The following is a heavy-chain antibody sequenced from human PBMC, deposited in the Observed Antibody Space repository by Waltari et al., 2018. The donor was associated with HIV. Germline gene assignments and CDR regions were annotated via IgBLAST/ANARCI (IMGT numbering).Heavy chain of an antibody. V-gene: IGHV1-69*12. CDR3: GRPSRAYYDSRGPPRD. J-gene: IGHJ1*01. Sequence: QAQLVQSGAEVKTPGSSVKVSCKTSGGTFGNFEVSWVRQAPGQGLEWMGVIIPDFGSATYAQKFQGRVTITADESTNTAYRELHSLRSEDTAIYYCGRPSRAYYDSRGPPRDWGQGTLVTVSS. CDR2: IIPDFGSA. D-gene: IGHD3-22*01. CDR1: GGTFGNFE.